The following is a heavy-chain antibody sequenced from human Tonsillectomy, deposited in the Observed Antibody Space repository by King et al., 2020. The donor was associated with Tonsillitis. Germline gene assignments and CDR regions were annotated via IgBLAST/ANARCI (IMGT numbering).Heavy chain of an antibody. D-gene: IGHD3-10*01. CDR3: ARGGGEYYFEY. CDR2: ISYDGSDK. CDR1: GFTFSNYA. Sequence: VQLVESGGGVVQPGRSLRLSCAASGFTFSNYAMHWVRQAPGKGLEWVAVISYDGSDKYYTDSVKGRLTISRDNSKNTLYLQMNSLRAEDTALYYCARGGGEYYFEYWGQGTLVTVSS. J-gene: IGHJ4*02. V-gene: IGHV3-30-3*01.